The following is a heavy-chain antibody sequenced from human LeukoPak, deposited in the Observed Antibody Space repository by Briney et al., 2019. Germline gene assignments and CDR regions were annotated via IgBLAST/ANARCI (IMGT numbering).Heavy chain of an antibody. CDR3: VKAYYYDSSGYPLDY. Sequence: GGSPRLSCAASGFTFSSYAMSWVRQAPGKGLEWVSAISGSGGSTYYADSVKGRFTISRDNSKNTLYLQMNSLRAEDTAVYYCVKAYYYDSSGYPLDYWGQGTLVTVSS. V-gene: IGHV3-23*01. CDR1: GFTFSSYA. CDR2: ISGSGGST. D-gene: IGHD3-22*01. J-gene: IGHJ4*02.